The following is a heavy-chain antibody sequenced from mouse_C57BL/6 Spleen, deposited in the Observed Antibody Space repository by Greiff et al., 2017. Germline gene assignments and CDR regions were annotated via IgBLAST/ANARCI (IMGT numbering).Heavy chain of an antibody. Sequence: EVKLVESGGGLVKPGGSLKLSCAASGFTFSDYGMHWVRQAPEKGLEWVAYISSGSSTINYADTVKGRFTISRDNAKNTLFLQMTSLRSEDTAMYYCARNFITTVVATDYWGQGTTLTVSS. J-gene: IGHJ2*01. D-gene: IGHD1-1*01. V-gene: IGHV5-17*01. CDR1: GFTFSDYG. CDR2: ISSGSSTI. CDR3: ARNFITTVVATDY.